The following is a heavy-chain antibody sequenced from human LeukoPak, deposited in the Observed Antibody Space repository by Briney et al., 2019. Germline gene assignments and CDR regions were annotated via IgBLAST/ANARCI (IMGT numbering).Heavy chain of an antibody. CDR3: AREGRRGSGASLTPNNWFDP. D-gene: IGHD2-15*01. CDR1: GGSISSSSYY. CDR2: IYYSGST. J-gene: IGHJ5*02. Sequence: MASETLFLTCTVSGGSISSSSYYWGWIRQPPGKGLEWIGSIYYSGSTYYNPSLKSRVTISVDTSKNQFSLKLSSVTAADTAVYYCAREGRRGSGASLTPNNWFDPWGQGTLVTVSS. V-gene: IGHV4-39*07.